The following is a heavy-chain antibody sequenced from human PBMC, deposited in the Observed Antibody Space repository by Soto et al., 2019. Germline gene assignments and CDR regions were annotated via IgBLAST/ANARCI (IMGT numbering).Heavy chain of an antibody. CDR1: GGCISSGGYY. D-gene: IGHD3-3*02. J-gene: IGHJ6*02. Sequence: SETLSHTWTVSGGCISSGGYYWSWIRQQPGKGLEWIGYIYYSGSTYYNPSLKSRVTISVDTSKNQFSLKLSSVTAADTAVYYCASERSLSISVPYYGMDVWGPGTTVPLSS. V-gene: IGHV4-31*02. CDR2: IYYSGST. CDR3: ASERSLSISVPYYGMDV.